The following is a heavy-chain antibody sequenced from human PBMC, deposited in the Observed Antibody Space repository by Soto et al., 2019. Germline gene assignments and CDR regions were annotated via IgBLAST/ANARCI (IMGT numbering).Heavy chain of an antibody. V-gene: IGHV3-33*01. CDR2: IWYDGSNK. D-gene: IGHD2-15*01. CDR1: GFTFSSYG. J-gene: IGHJ6*03. Sequence: GGSLRLSCAASGFTFSSYGMHWVRQAPGKGLEWVAVIWYDGSNKYYADSVKGRFTISRDNSKNTLYLQMNSLRAEDTAVYYCARDRVCSGGSCYSGGRAFYYYYMDVWGKGTTVTVSS. CDR3: ARDRVCSGGSCYSGGRAFYYYYMDV.